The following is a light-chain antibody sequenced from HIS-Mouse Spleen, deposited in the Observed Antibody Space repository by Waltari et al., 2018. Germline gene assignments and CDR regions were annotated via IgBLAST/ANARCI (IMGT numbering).Light chain of an antibody. V-gene: IGKV1-13*02. CDR1: QGISSA. Sequence: AIQLTQTPSSLSASVGDRVTITCRASQGISSALAWYQQKPGKAPKLLIYDASSLESGVPSRFSGSGSGTDFTLTISSLQPEDFATYYCQQFNSYPVTFGQGTRLEIK. CDR3: QQFNSYPVT. J-gene: IGKJ5*01. CDR2: DAS.